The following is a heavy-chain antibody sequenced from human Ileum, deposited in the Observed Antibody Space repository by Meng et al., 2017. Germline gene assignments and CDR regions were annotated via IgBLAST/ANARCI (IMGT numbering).Heavy chain of an antibody. V-gene: IGHV1-18*01. D-gene: IGHD5-12*01. J-gene: IGHJ5*01. CDR3: AKDSVATATQFDS. CDR2: VSGYSGQS. Sequence: QVQLVQSGAAVKKPGASVTVSCKASGYTFTDYGISWVRQAPGQRLQWLGWVSGYSGQSHYAQRVQDRVAMTTDTSTNTAYMELRSLRSDDTAVYYCAKDSVATATQFDSWGQGTLVTVSS. CDR1: GYTFTDYG.